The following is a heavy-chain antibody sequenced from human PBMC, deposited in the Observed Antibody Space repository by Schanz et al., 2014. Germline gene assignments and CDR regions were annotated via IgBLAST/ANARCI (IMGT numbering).Heavy chain of an antibody. Sequence: EVQLVESGGGLVQPGGSLRLSCAASGFTFSSYWMHWVRQAPGKGLVWVSRINSDGSTTIYADSVKGRFTISRDNAKNTLYLQMNSLRADDTAVYYCARHHGSNYYNYGLDVWGQGTTVTVSS. J-gene: IGHJ6*02. V-gene: IGHV3-74*01. D-gene: IGHD6-13*01. CDR3: ARHHGSNYYNYGLDV. CDR1: GFTFSSYW. CDR2: INSDGSTT.